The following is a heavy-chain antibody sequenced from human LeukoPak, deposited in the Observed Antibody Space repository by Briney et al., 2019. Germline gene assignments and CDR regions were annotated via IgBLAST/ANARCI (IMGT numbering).Heavy chain of an antibody. D-gene: IGHD3-3*01. CDR2: LNPNSGGT. CDR3: AVFGTARMTADYYFDF. V-gene: IGHV1-2*06. Sequence: ASVKVSCKXSRYTFTANYMHWVRQAPGQGLEWMGRLNPNSGGTNYSRKFQGRVTMTRDTSISTAYMELSRLIFDDTAVYYCAVFGTARMTADYYFDFLGQGTLVNVSS. J-gene: IGHJ4*02. CDR1: RYTFTANY.